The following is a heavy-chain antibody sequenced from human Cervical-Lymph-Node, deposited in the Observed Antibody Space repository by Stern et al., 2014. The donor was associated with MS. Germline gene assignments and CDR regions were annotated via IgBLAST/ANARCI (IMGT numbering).Heavy chain of an antibody. Sequence: VQLVESGGGVVQPGRSLRLSCAASGFTFSSYVMHWVRQAPGKGLEWVAIISYDGSNTYYADSVKGRFTISRDNSKNTLYLQMNSLQSEDTALYYCVREIRPVGTTSSSMGYYFDDWGQGTLVPVSS. V-gene: IGHV3-30*04. CDR3: VREIRPVGTTSSSMGYYFDD. CDR1: GFTFSSYV. CDR2: ISYDGSNT. D-gene: IGHD1-26*01. J-gene: IGHJ4*02.